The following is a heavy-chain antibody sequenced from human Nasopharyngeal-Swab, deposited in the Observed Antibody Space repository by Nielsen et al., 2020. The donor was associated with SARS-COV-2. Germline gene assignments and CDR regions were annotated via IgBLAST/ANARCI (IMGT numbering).Heavy chain of an antibody. CDR3: ARVGAYYYDSSGQKHWYFDP. V-gene: IGHV4-30-4*01. Sequence: WIRQPPGKGLEWIGYIYYSGSTYYNPSLKSRVTISVDTSKNQFSLKLSSVTAADTAVYYCARVGAYYYDSSGQKHWYFDPWGRGTLVTVSS. D-gene: IGHD3-22*01. CDR2: IYYSGST. J-gene: IGHJ2*01.